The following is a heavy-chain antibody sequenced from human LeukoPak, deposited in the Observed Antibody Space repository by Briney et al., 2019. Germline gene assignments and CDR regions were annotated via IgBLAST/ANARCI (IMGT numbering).Heavy chain of an antibody. Sequence: SETLSLTCAVSGYSISSGYYWGWIRQPPGKGLEWIGSIYHSGSTYYNPSLKSQVTISVDTSKNQFSLKLSSVTAADTVVYYCARSIAVAVYFDYWGQGTLVTVSS. D-gene: IGHD6-19*01. CDR2: IYHSGST. V-gene: IGHV4-38-2*01. CDR1: GYSISSGYY. CDR3: ARSIAVAVYFDY. J-gene: IGHJ4*02.